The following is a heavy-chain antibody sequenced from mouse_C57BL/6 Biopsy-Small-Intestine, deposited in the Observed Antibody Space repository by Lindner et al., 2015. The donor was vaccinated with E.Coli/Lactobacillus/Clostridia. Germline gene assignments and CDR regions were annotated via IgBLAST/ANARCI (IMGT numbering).Heavy chain of an antibody. CDR1: GFTFTDYN. CDR2: INPKNGNT. CDR3: AREGTGTIFDY. Sequence: VQLQESGPELVKPGASVKMSCKASGFTFTDYNMHWVKQSHGKSLEWIGYINPKNGNTKYNQKFKGKATLTVYQSSNTAYMQLNSLTSEDSAVYYCAREGTGTIFDYWGQGTTLTVSS. J-gene: IGHJ2*01. D-gene: IGHD4-1*01. V-gene: IGHV1-22*01.